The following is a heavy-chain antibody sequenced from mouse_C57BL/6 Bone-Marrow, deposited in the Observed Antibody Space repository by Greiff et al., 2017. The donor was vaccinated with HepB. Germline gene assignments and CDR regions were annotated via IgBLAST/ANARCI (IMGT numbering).Heavy chain of an antibody. J-gene: IGHJ1*03. V-gene: IGHV1-75*01. Sequence: VKLQESGPELVKPGASVKISCKASGYTFTDYYINWVKQRPGQGLEWIGWIFPGSGSTYYNEKFKGKATLTVDKSSSTAYMLLSSLTSEDSAVYFCAREGYYGSSDWYFDVWGTGTTVTVSS. CDR1: GYTFTDYY. D-gene: IGHD1-1*01. CDR3: AREGYYGSSDWYFDV. CDR2: IFPGSGST.